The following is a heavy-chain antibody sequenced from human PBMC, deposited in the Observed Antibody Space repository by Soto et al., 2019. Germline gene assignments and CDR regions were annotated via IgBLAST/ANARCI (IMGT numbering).Heavy chain of an antibody. Sequence: NPSETLSLTCTVSGDSISSSSYYWGWIRQPPGKGLEWIGNINYSGSTYYNPSLKSRVTISVDRSKNQFSLKLSSVTAADTAVYYCARVPGPWGQGTLVTVSS. CDR2: INYSGST. V-gene: IGHV4-39*07. J-gene: IGHJ5*02. CDR1: GDSISSSSYY. CDR3: ARVPGP. D-gene: IGHD7-27*01.